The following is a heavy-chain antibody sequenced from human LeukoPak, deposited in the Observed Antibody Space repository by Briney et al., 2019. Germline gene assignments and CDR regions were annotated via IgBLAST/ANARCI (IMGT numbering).Heavy chain of an antibody. J-gene: IGHJ2*01. CDR2: MNPNSGNT. Sequence: GASVKVSCKASGYTFTSYDINWVRQATGQGLEWMGWMNPNSGNTGYAQKFQGRVTMTRNTSISTAYMELSSLRSDDTAVYYCARDRGSSWYGEYFDLWGRGTLVTVSS. D-gene: IGHD6-13*01. V-gene: IGHV1-8*01. CDR1: GYTFTSYD. CDR3: ARDRGSSWYGEYFDL.